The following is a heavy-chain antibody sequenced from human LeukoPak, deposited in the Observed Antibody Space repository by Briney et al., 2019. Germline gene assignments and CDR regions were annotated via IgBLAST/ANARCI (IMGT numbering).Heavy chain of an antibody. CDR2: TYYSRIT. V-gene: IGHV4-39*07. CDR3: ARSGPAAGRPDAFDI. D-gene: IGHD2-2*01. CDR1: GDSISSSSFY. Sequence: SETLSLTCTLSGDSISSSSFYWGWIRQPPGKGLECIGTTYYSRITYHSSSLKSRVTISVDTSKNQFSLKLSSVTAADTAVYFCARSGPAAGRPDAFDIWGQGTKVTVSS. J-gene: IGHJ3*02.